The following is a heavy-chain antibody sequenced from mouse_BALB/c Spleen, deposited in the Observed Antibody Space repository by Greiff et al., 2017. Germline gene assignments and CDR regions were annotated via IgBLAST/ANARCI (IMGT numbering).Heavy chain of an antibody. D-gene: IGHD3-2*02. V-gene: IGHV1S22*01. CDR2: IYPGSGST. Sequence: LQQPGSELVRPGASVKLSCKASGYTFTSYWMHWVKQRPGQGLEWIGNIYPGSGSTNYDEKFKSKATLTVDKSSSTAYMQLSSLTSEDSAVYYCARGTFRQGFAYWGQGTLVTVSA. CDR3: ARGTFRQGFAY. CDR1: GYTFTSYW. J-gene: IGHJ3*01.